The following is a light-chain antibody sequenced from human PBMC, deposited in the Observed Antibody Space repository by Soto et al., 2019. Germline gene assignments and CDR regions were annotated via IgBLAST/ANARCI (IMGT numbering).Light chain of an antibody. CDR3: SSYTSSITYV. CDR2: DVN. V-gene: IGLV2-14*01. Sequence: QSVLTQPASVSGSPGQSITISCTGASSDVGGYNYVSWYQQRPDEAPKLMIYDVNNRPSGVSNRFSGSKSGNTASLTISGLQAEDEADYYFSSYTSSITYVFGTGTKLTVL. CDR1: SSDVGGYNY. J-gene: IGLJ1*01.